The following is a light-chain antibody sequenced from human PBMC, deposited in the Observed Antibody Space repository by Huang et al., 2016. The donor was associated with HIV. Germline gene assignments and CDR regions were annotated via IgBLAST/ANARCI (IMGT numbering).Light chain of an antibody. CDR2: DAS. CDR3: QQSYNTPPT. V-gene: IGKV1-39*01. Sequence: DIQMTQSPASLSASVGDRVTITCRATQSISNYVNWYQQKPGKAPTLLIYDASTLQSGVPSRFSGSGSGTDFTLTISSLQPEDFTTYYCQQSYNTPPTFGQGTKVEI. J-gene: IGKJ1*01. CDR1: QSISNY.